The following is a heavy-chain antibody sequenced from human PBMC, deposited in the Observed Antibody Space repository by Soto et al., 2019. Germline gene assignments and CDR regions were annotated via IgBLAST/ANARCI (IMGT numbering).Heavy chain of an antibody. CDR2: VRTNTNSYAT. V-gene: IGHV3-73*01. D-gene: IGHD4-17*01. Sequence: PGGSLRLSCAASGFTFGGSAMHWVRQASGKGLEWVGHVRTNTNSYATVYAASVKGRFTISRDDSQNTAYLQMNRLQTEDTAVYYCVPTLYADYTKPVFDYWGRGTLVTVSS. CDR1: GFTFGGSA. CDR3: VPTLYADYTKPVFDY. J-gene: IGHJ4*02.